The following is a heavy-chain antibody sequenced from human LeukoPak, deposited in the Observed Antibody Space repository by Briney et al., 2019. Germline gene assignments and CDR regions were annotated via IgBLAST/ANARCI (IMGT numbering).Heavy chain of an antibody. CDR1: GFSVSSNS. Sequence: GGSLRLSCVVSGFSVSSNSMSWVRQAPGKGLEWVSVIYSGGSTYYADSVKGRFTISRDNSKNTLYLQMNSLRAVDTAVYHCAREAGLYDSSGYYLDYWGQGTLVTVSS. V-gene: IGHV3-66*01. J-gene: IGHJ4*02. CDR3: AREAGLYDSSGYYLDY. D-gene: IGHD3-22*01. CDR2: IYSGGST.